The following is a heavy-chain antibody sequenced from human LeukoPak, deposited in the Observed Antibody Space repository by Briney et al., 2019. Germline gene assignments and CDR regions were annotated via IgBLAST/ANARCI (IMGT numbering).Heavy chain of an antibody. V-gene: IGHV3-74*01. CDR3: SRDRDRRYYMDV. D-gene: IGHD3-22*01. CDR2: ISNDGSST. Sequence: GGSLRLSCAASGVSFSSYWMHWVRQAPGKGLVWVSRISNDGSSTSNADSVKGRFTISRDNAKNTLYLQMDSLRAEDTAVYYCSRDRDRRYYMDVWGKGPTVTVSS. J-gene: IGHJ6*03. CDR1: GVSFSSYW.